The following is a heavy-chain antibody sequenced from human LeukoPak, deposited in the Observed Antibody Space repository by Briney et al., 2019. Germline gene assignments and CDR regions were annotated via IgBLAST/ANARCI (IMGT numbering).Heavy chain of an antibody. CDR2: IKQDGSEK. J-gene: IGHJ4*02. CDR3: ASYYYDSSGYYEPDD. CDR1: GFTFSSYW. V-gene: IGHV3-7*02. Sequence: PGGSLRLSCAASGFTFSSYWMSWVRQAPGKGLEWVANIKQDGSEKYYVDSVKGRFTIYRDNAKRSLNPQMNSLRAEDTAVYYCASYYYDSSGYYEPDDWGQGTLVTVSS. D-gene: IGHD3-22*01.